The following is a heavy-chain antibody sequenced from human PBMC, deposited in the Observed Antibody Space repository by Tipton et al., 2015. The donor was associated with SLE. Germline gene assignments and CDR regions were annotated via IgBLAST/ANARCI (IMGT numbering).Heavy chain of an antibody. D-gene: IGHD6-19*01. CDR3: ARGGAVGFDY. J-gene: IGHJ4*02. Sequence: LSLTCTVSGGSISSYYWSWIRQPPGKGLEWIGYIYYSGSTNYNPSLKSRVTISVDTSKNQFSLKLSSLTAADTAVYYCARGGAVGFDYWGQGTLVTVSS. V-gene: IGHV4-59*01. CDR2: IYYSGST. CDR1: GGSISSYY.